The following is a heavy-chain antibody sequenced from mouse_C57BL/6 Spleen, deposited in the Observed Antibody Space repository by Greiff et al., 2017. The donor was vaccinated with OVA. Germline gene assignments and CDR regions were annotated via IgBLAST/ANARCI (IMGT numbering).Heavy chain of an antibody. Sequence: EVQVVESGGGLVKPGGSLKLSCAASGFTFSSYAMSWVRQTPEKRLEWVATISDGGSYTYYPDNVKGRFTISRDNAKNNLYLQMSHLKSEDTAMYYCARDFYYDYDGPPYYYAMDYWGQGTSVTVSS. V-gene: IGHV5-4*01. CDR1: GFTFSSYA. CDR2: ISDGGSYT. CDR3: ARDFYYDYDGPPYYYAMDY. D-gene: IGHD2-4*01. J-gene: IGHJ4*01.